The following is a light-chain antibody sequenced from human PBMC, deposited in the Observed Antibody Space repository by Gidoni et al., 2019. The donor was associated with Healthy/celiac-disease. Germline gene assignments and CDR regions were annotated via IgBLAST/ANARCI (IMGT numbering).Light chain of an antibody. CDR3: QAWDSSTVV. J-gene: IGLJ2*01. CDR2: QDR. CDR1: KLGDKY. Sequence: SYELPQPPSVSVSPGQTASITCSGDKLGDKYAWWYQQKPGQSPVLVIYQDRKRPSGIPERFSGSNSGNTATLTIRGTQAMDEADYYCQAWDSSTVVFGGGTKLTVL. V-gene: IGLV3-1*01.